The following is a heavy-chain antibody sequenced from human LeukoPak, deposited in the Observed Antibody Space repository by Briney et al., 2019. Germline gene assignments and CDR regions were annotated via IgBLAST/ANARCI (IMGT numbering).Heavy chain of an antibody. CDR3: AKEGRSGAGSGNYYPHAFDI. J-gene: IGHJ3*02. D-gene: IGHD3-10*01. CDR2: IGGSGDKT. CDR1: GFTFNRNA. V-gene: IGHV3-23*01. Sequence: GGSLRLSCAASGFTFNRNAISWVRQAPGKGLEWVSTIGGSGDKTFYADSVKGRFTISRDNSKNTLYLQMSSLRAEDTALYYCAKEGRSGAGSGNYYPHAFDIWGQGTMVTVSS.